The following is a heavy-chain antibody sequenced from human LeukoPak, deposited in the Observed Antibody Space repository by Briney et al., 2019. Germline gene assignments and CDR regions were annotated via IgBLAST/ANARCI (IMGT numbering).Heavy chain of an antibody. CDR1: GGSISSSSYY. J-gene: IGHJ4*02. D-gene: IGHD5-18*01. CDR3: ARHDSYTAMVDY. V-gene: IGHV4-39*01. Sequence: PSETLSLTCTVSGGSISSSSYYWGWIRQPPGKGLEWIGSIYYSGSTYYNPSLKSRVTISVDTSKNQFSLKLSSVTAADTAVYYCARHDSYTAMVDYWGQGTLVTVSS. CDR2: IYYSGST.